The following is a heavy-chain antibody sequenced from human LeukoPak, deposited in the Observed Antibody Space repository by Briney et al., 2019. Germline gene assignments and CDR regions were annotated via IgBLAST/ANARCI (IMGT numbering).Heavy chain of an antibody. D-gene: IGHD3-22*01. Sequence: GGSLRLSCAASGFTVSSNYMSWVRQAPGKGLEWVSVIYSGGSTYYADSVKGRFTISRDNSKNTLYLQMNSLRAEDTAVYYCARVIDSSGYHPWFDPWGQGTLVTVSS. CDR2: IYSGGST. CDR1: GFTVSSNY. V-gene: IGHV3-66*01. CDR3: ARVIDSSGYHPWFDP. J-gene: IGHJ5*02.